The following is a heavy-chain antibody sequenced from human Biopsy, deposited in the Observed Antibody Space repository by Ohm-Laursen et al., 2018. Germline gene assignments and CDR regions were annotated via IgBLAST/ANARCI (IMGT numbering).Heavy chain of an antibody. Sequence: TLSLTCTVSGGSFSVYYWSWIRQPPGKGLEWIGYISGSSNTNYNPSLKSRVTLSTDTSETQFSLRLSSVTAADTAVYYCARQDGYLGYEYWGQGALVTVSS. CDR1: GGSFSVYY. CDR3: ARQDGYLGYEY. J-gene: IGHJ4*02. V-gene: IGHV4-59*08. D-gene: IGHD5-24*01. CDR2: ISGSSNT.